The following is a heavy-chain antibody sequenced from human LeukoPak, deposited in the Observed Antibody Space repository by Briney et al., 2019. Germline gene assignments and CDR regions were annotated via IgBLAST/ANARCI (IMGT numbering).Heavy chain of an antibody. D-gene: IGHD3-9*01. CDR2: IYSSGST. CDR1: GGSVSSGSYY. Sequence: SETLSLTCTVSGGSVSSGSYYWIWIRQPPGEGLEWIGFIYSSGSTNYNPSLKSRVTISVDTSKNQFSLKLSSVTAADTAVYYCAREINYDILTGYYNEYWFDPWGQGTLVTVSS. V-gene: IGHV4-61*01. J-gene: IGHJ5*02. CDR3: AREINYDILTGYYNEYWFDP.